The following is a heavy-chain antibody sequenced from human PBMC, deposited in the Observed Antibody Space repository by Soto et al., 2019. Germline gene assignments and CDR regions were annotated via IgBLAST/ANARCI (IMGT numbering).Heavy chain of an antibody. Sequence: HPGGTLGLSCAASGFTVSSNYMSWVRQAPGKGLEWVSVIYSGGSTYYADSVKGRFTISRDNSKNTLYLQMNSLRAEDTAVYYCARGFIAVAGTAGGPLDYWGQGTLVTVSS. D-gene: IGHD6-19*01. J-gene: IGHJ4*02. V-gene: IGHV3-53*01. CDR1: GFTVSSNY. CDR2: IYSGGST. CDR3: ARGFIAVAGTAGGPLDY.